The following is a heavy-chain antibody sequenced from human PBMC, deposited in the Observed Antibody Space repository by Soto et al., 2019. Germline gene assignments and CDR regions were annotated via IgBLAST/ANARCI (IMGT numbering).Heavy chain of an antibody. CDR3: AKDRGSSAKSRAYFDH. CDR1: GFTFSTFA. D-gene: IGHD6-19*01. J-gene: IGHJ4*02. CDR2: ISYDGGIK. V-gene: IGHV3-30-3*02. Sequence: TGGSLRLSCAGSGFTFSTFAFHWVRQAPGKGLEWVGLISYDGGIKSYADSVKGRFTISRDNSKNTLHLHMNSLRAEDTGVYFCAKDRGSSAKSRAYFDHWGQGTLVTVSS.